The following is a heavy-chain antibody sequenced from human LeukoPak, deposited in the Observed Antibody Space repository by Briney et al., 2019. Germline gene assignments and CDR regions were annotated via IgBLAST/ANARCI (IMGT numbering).Heavy chain of an antibody. CDR3: ARDPGDYYGSGSSDAFDI. Sequence: GGSLRLSCAASGFAFSSYGMHWVRQAPGKGLEWVAVIWYDGSNKYYADSVKGRFTISRDNSKNTLYLQMNSLRAEDTAVYYCARDPGDYYGSGSSDAFDIWGQGTMVTVSS. CDR1: GFAFSSYG. CDR2: IWYDGSNK. D-gene: IGHD3-10*01. J-gene: IGHJ3*02. V-gene: IGHV3-33*01.